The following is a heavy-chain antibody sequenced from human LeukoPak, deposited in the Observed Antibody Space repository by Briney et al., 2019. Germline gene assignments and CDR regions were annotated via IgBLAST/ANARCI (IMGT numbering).Heavy chain of an antibody. Sequence: KPGGSLRLSCAASGFTFSSYSMNWVRQAPGKGLEWVSSISSSSSYIYYADSVKGRFTISRDNAKNSLYLQMSSLRAEDTAVYYCARELNYYDSSGYHQRYFDYWGQGTLVTVSS. CDR2: ISSSSSYI. J-gene: IGHJ4*02. V-gene: IGHV3-21*01. D-gene: IGHD3-22*01. CDR1: GFTFSSYS. CDR3: ARELNYYDSSGYHQRYFDY.